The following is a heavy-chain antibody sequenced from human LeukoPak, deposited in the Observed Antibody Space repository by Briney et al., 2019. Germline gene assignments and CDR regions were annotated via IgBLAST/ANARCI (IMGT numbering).Heavy chain of an antibody. V-gene: IGHV3-23*01. D-gene: IGHD2-15*01. J-gene: IGHJ3*02. CDR2: ISAGGAGT. Sequence: GGSLRLSCAASGFTFSSYAMSWVRQAPGKGLEWVSAISAGGAGTYYADSVKGRFTISRGNAKNTLYLQMNSLRDEDTAVYYCAKRGVVERAFDIWGQGTMVTVSS. CDR1: GFTFSSYA. CDR3: AKRGVVERAFDI.